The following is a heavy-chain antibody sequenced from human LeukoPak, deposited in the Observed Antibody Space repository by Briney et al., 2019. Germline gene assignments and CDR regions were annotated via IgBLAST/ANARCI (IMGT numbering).Heavy chain of an antibody. V-gene: IGHV3-9*01. D-gene: IGHD3-10*01. CDR1: GFTFDDYA. CDR3: AKDKFSYYYGAKFDY. CDR2: ISWNSGSI. J-gene: IGHJ4*02. Sequence: PGGSLRLSCAASGFTFDDYAMHWVRQAPGKGLEWVSGISWNSGSIGYADSVKGRFTISRDNAKNSLYLQMNSLRAEDTALYYCAKDKFSYYYGAKFDYWGQGTLVTVSS.